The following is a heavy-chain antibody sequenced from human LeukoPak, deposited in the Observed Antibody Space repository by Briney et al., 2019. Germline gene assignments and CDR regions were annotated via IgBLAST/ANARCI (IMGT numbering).Heavy chain of an antibody. CDR2: ITSRSSYV. D-gene: IGHD4-23*01. CDR3: ARDGNSFDY. J-gene: IGHJ4*02. CDR1: GFTFSSYS. Sequence: GGSLRLSCASSGFTFSSYSMNWVRQAPGEGLEWVSSITSRSSYVYYADSVKGRFTISRDNAKNSLYLQMNSLRAEDTAVYYCARDGNSFDYWGQGTLVTVSS. V-gene: IGHV3-21*04.